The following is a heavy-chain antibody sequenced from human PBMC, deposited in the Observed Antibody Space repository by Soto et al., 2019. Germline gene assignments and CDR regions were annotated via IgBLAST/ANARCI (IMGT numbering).Heavy chain of an antibody. Sequence: QVQLQESGPGLVKPSQTLSLTCVISGDSVSSNSAAWNWIRQSPSRGLEWLGRTYYRTRWYYDYAVSVRSRLTVNPDTSKNQFSLQLTSVTPEDPAVYYCAGTTSHYWYYMDVWGKGTTVTVSS. D-gene: IGHD1-7*01. CDR1: GDSVSSNSAA. CDR3: AGTTSHYWYYMDV. V-gene: IGHV6-1*01. J-gene: IGHJ6*03. CDR2: TYYRTRWYY.